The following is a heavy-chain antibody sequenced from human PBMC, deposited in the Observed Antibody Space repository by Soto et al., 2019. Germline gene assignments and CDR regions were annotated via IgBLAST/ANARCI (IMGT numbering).Heavy chain of an antibody. CDR2: IRGSGGST. D-gene: IGHD3-10*01. V-gene: IGHV3-23*01. J-gene: IGHJ6*02. Sequence: PGGSLRLSCAASGFTFSSYAMSWVRQAPGKGLEWVSSIRGSGGSTQYADSVKGRFTISRDNSKYTLYLQMNSLRAEDTAVYYCAKERTYYYGSGSYHHYGMDVWGQGTTVTV. CDR3: AKERTYYYGSGSYHHYGMDV. CDR1: GFTFSSYA.